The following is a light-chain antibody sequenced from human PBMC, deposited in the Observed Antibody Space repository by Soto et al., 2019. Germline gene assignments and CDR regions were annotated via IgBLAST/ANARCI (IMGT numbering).Light chain of an antibody. Sequence: EIVLTQSPGTLSLSPGERATLSCRASQSVSSSYLVWYRQKPGQAPRLLIYGASSRATGIPDRFSGSGSGTDFTLTISRLEPEDFAVYYCQQYGSSPLWTFGQGTKVEIK. CDR3: QQYGSSPLWT. CDR2: GAS. V-gene: IGKV3-20*01. CDR1: QSVSSSY. J-gene: IGKJ1*01.